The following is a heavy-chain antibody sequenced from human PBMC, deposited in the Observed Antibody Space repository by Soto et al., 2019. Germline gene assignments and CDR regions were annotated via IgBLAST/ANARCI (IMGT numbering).Heavy chain of an antibody. V-gene: IGHV3-33*01. J-gene: IGHJ6*03. Sequence: PGGSLRLSCAASGFTFSSYGMHWVRQAPGKGLEWVAVIWYDGSNKYYADSVKGRFTISRDNSKNTLYLQMNSLRAEDTAVYYCARDYYGDYPYYYYYYYYMDVWGKGTTVTVSS. D-gene: IGHD4-17*01. CDR2: IWYDGSNK. CDR3: ARDYYGDYPYYYYYYYYMDV. CDR1: GFTFSSYG.